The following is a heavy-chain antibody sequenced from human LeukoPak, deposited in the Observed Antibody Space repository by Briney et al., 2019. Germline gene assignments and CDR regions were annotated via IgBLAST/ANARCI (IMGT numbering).Heavy chain of an antibody. CDR2: IYTSGST. CDR1: GGSISSGSYY. V-gene: IGHV4-61*02. D-gene: IGHD1-26*01. Sequence: SETLSLTRTVSGGSISSGSYYWSWIRQPAGKGLEWIGRIYTSGSTNYNPSLKSRVTISVDTSKNQFSLKLSSVTAADTAVYYCARDRSNIWFDPWGQGTLVTVSS. J-gene: IGHJ5*02. CDR3: ARDRSNIWFDP.